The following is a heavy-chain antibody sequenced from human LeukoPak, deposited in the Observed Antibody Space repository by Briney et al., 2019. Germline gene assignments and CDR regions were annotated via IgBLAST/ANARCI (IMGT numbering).Heavy chain of an antibody. Sequence: SETLSLTCTVSGGSIRSSYYYWGWIRQPPGKGLEWIGSIYHSGSTYYNPSLKSRVTISVDTSKNQFSLKLSSVTAADTAVYYCARKHGLSQYIMDVWGQGTTVTVSS. CDR3: ARKHGLSQYIMDV. CDR1: GGSIRSSYYY. D-gene: IGHD5-18*01. CDR2: IYHSGST. V-gene: IGHV4-39*01. J-gene: IGHJ6*02.